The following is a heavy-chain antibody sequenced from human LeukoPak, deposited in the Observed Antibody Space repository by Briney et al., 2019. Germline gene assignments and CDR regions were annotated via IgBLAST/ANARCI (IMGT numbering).Heavy chain of an antibody. CDR3: AREVLDDAFDI. V-gene: IGHV4-30-2*01. Sequence: SETLSLTCTVSGGSISSGGYYWSWIRQPPGKDLVWIGYIYHSGSAYYNPSLKSRVTISVDTSKNQFSLKLSSVTAADTAVYYCAREVLDDAFDIWGQGTMVTVSS. CDR2: IYHSGSA. J-gene: IGHJ3*02. CDR1: GGSISSGGYY. D-gene: IGHD3-3*01.